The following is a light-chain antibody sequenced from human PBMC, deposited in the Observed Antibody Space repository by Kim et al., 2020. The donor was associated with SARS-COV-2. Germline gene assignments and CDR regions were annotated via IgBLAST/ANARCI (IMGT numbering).Light chain of an antibody. J-gene: IGKJ1*01. Sequence: PPGEGATLYCRASQGISSSYVAWYQQKPGQTPRLLIHGASSRATGIPDRFTGSGSGTEFTLTISRLEPEDFAVYYCLQYGSSPWTFGQGTKVDIK. V-gene: IGKV3-20*01. CDR3: LQYGSSPWT. CDR1: QGISSSY. CDR2: GAS.